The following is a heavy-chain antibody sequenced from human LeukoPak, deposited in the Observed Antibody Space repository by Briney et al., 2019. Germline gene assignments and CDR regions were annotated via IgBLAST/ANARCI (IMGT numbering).Heavy chain of an antibody. CDR2: IIPIFGTA. CDR3: ARCDSSGYLDY. D-gene: IGHD3-22*01. J-gene: IGHJ4*02. CDR1: GYTLTELS. Sequence: SVKVSCKVSGYTLTELSMHWVRQAPGQGLEWMGGIIPIFGTANYAQKFQGRVTITTDESTSTAYMELSSLRSEDTAVYYCARCDSSGYLDYWGQGTLVTVSS. V-gene: IGHV1-69*05.